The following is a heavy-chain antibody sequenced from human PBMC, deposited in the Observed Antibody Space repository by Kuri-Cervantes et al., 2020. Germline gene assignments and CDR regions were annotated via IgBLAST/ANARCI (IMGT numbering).Heavy chain of an antibody. V-gene: IGHV3-21*04. CDR3: AKDMGYCSVGYCYSFDY. CDR1: GFTFSRRT. D-gene: IGHD2-15*01. CDR2: ISGSSSLR. Sequence: GESLKISCEGSGFTFSRRTLNWVRQAPGKGLEWLSSISGSSSLRYYSDSVKGRFTISRDNAQNSVYLQMNSLRAEDTALYYCAKDMGYCSVGYCYSFDYWGQGTLVTVSS. J-gene: IGHJ4*02.